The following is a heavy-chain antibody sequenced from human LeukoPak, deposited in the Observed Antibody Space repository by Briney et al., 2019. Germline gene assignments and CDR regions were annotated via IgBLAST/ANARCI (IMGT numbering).Heavy chain of an antibody. D-gene: IGHD2-8*01. J-gene: IGHJ4*02. V-gene: IGHV3-30*02. Sequence: GGSLRLSCAASTFTFSSYGMHWVRQAPGKGLEWVAFIQYDGRNKYYADSVKGRFTISRDNSKNTLYLQMNSLRAEDTAVYYCARDGRYALFGYWGQGTLVTVSS. CDR3: ARDGRYALFGY. CDR1: TFTFSSYG. CDR2: IQYDGRNK.